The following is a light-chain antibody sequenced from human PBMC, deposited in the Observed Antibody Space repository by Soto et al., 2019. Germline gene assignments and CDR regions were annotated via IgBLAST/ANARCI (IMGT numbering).Light chain of an antibody. CDR1: QSISSW. V-gene: IGKV1-5*03. CDR3: QQYNSYSYT. Sequence: DIQMTQSPSTLSASVGDRVTITCRASQSISSWLAWYQQKPRKAPKLLIYKPPSLESGAPSRFSGRGSGTEFTLPISSLQPDDFATYYCQQYNSYSYTFGQGTKLEIK. CDR2: KPP. J-gene: IGKJ2*01.